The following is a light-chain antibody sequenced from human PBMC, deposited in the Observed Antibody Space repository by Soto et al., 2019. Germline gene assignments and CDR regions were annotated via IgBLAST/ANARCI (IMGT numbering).Light chain of an antibody. CDR3: QSYDSSLSGYV. Sequence: QSVLTQPPSVSEAPGQRVTISCTGSSSNIGAGYEAHWYQQVPGTAPKLLIYENNNRPSGVPDRFSGSKSGTSAPLAITGLQAEDEAEYYCQSYDSSLSGYVFGTGTKLT. CDR2: ENN. J-gene: IGLJ1*01. CDR1: SSNIGAGYE. V-gene: IGLV1-40*01.